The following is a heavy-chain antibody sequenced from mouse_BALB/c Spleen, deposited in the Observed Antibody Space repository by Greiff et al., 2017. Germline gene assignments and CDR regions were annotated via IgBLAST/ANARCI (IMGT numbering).Heavy chain of an antibody. CDR2: ISYSGST. J-gene: IGHJ1*01. CDR3: ARDGYYKGDFDV. V-gene: IGHV3-2*02. Sequence: EVKLMESGPGLVKPSQSLSLTCTVTGYSITSDYAWNWIRQFPGNKLEWMGYISYSGSTSYNPSLKSRISITRDTSKNQFFLQLNSVTTEDTATYYCARDGYYKGDFDVWGAGTTVTVSS. CDR1: GYSITSDYA. D-gene: IGHD2-3*01.